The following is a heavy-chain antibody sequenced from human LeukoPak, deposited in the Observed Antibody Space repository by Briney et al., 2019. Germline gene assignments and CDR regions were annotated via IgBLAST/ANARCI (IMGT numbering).Heavy chain of an antibody. CDR1: GFTFSSYE. V-gene: IGHV3-48*03. CDR2: ISSSGSTI. D-gene: IGHD3-10*01. CDR3: AKTMGYYGSGSYFDY. Sequence: GGSLRLSCAASGFTFSSYEMNWVRQAPGKGLEWVSYISSSGSTIYYADSVKGRFTISRDNSKNTLYLQMNSLRAEDTAVYYCAKTMGYYGSGSYFDYWGQGTLVTVSS. J-gene: IGHJ4*02.